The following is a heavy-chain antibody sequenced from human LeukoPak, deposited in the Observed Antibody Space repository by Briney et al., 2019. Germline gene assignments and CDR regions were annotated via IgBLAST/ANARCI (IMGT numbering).Heavy chain of an antibody. V-gene: IGHV3-74*01. J-gene: IGHJ6*02. CDR2: IASDGSST. Sequence: GGSLRLSCAASGFTFSSYWMNWARHAPGKGLVWVSRIASDGSSTTYADSVKGRFTISRDNAKNTLYLQMNSLRAEDTAMYYCARDYGRSRDYGMDVWGQGTTVTVSS. D-gene: IGHD3-10*01. CDR1: GFTFSSYW. CDR3: ARDYGRSRDYGMDV.